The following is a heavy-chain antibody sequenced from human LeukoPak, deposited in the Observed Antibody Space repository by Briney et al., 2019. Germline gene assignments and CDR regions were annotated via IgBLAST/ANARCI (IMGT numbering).Heavy chain of an antibody. D-gene: IGHD6-19*01. J-gene: IGHJ4*02. Sequence: GGSLRLSCAASGFTVSSNYMSWVRQAPGKGLEWVSVIYSGGSTYYADSVKGRFTISRDNSKNTLYLQMNSLRAEDTAVYYCASLASGWAPPEYYFDYWGQGTLVTVSS. CDR1: GFTVSSNY. V-gene: IGHV3-53*01. CDR2: IYSGGST. CDR3: ASLASGWAPPEYYFDY.